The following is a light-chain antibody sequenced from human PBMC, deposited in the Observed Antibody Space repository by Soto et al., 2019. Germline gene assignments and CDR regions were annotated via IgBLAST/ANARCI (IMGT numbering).Light chain of an antibody. J-gene: IGLJ1*01. CDR3: SSYAVTNIVV. V-gene: IGLV2-14*02. CDR2: EVS. CDR1: SGYVGTYSL. Sequence: QSVLAQPASVSGSPGQSITISCTGASGYVGTYSLVSWYQQHPGKAPKVIIYEVSKRPSGVPDRFSGSKSGSTASLTVSGLQAEDEADYYCSSYAVTNIVVFGTGTKVTVL.